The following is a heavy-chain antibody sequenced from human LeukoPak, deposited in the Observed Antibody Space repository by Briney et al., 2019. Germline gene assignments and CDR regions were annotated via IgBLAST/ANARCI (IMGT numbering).Heavy chain of an antibody. J-gene: IGHJ4*02. CDR2: ISYDGSNK. V-gene: IGHV3-30-3*01. D-gene: IGHD3-3*01. CDR3: ARDRAEWPEYYFDY. Sequence: PGKSLRLSCAASGFTFSSYAMHWVRQAPGKGLEWVAVISYDGSNKYYADSVKGRFTISRDNSKNTLYLQMNSLRAEDTAVYYCARDRAEWPEYYFDYWGQGTLVTVSS. CDR1: GFTFSSYA.